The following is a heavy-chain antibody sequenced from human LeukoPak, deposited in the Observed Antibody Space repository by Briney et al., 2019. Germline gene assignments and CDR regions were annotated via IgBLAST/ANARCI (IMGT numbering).Heavy chain of an antibody. CDR1: GGSISSGRYY. V-gene: IGHV4-61*02. Sequence: SEXXXLTCTVSGGSISSGRYYWRWIRQPAGTGLEWVGRIYTSGSTNYNPSLKRRVTISGDKSKNQFSLKQSSVTPADTAVYYCARDLLRVTTDISPNWFDPWGQGTLVTVSS. J-gene: IGHJ5*02. CDR3: ARDLLRVTTDISPNWFDP. D-gene: IGHD3-3*02. CDR2: IYTSGST.